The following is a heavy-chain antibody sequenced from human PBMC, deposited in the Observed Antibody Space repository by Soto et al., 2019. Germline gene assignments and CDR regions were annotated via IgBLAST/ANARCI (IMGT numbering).Heavy chain of an antibody. D-gene: IGHD6-13*01. Sequence: SETLSLTCAVSGGSIISSNWWSCVRQPPGKGVEWIGEIYHSGSTNYNPSLKSRVTISVDKSKNQFSLKLSSVTAADTAVYYCARWPYSSSWYGTYYYGMDVWGQGTTVTVSS. J-gene: IGHJ6*02. CDR2: IYHSGST. CDR1: GGSIISSNW. V-gene: IGHV4-4*02. CDR3: ARWPYSSSWYGTYYYGMDV.